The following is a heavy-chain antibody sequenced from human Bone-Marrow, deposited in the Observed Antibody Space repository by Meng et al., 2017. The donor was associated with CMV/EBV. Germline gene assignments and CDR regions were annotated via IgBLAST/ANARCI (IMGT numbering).Heavy chain of an antibody. CDR1: GFTFSRYA. Sequence: GESLKISCAASGFTFSRYAMSWVRQAPGKGLEWVSGISGRGDSTSDADSVKGRFTISRDNPKNTVYLQMNSLRAEDTAIYYCAKDPRGPTAIYLYDFAYWGPGTLVNVSS. D-gene: IGHD2-2*02. CDR3: AKDPRGPTAIYLYDFAY. J-gene: IGHJ4*02. V-gene: IGHV3-23*01. CDR2: ISGRGDST.